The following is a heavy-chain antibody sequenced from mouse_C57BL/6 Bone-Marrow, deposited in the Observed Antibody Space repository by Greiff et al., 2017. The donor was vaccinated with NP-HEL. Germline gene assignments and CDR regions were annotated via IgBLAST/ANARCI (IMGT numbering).Heavy chain of an antibody. Sequence: QVQLQQPGAELVKPGASVKLSCKASGYTFTSYWMHWVKQRPGQGLEWIGMIHPNSGSTNYNEKFKSKATLTVDKSSSTAYMQLSSLTAEDSAVYCCARVDSSGRDYFDYWGQGTTLTVSS. D-gene: IGHD3-2*02. J-gene: IGHJ2*01. CDR3: ARVDSSGRDYFDY. CDR2: IHPNSGST. V-gene: IGHV1-64*01. CDR1: GYTFTSYW.